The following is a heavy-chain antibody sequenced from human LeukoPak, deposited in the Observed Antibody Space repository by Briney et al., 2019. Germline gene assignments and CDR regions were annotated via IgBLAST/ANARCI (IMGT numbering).Heavy chain of an antibody. CDR1: GYTLTELS. CDR2: FDPEDGET. D-gene: IGHD1-26*01. J-gene: IGHJ4*02. Sequence: GASVKVSCKVSGYTLTELSMHWVRQAPGKGLEWMGGFDPEDGETIYAQKFQGRVTMTEDTSTDTAYMELSSLRSEDTAVYYCATYKCRSCPFDYWGQGTLVTVSS. CDR3: ATYKCRSCPFDY. V-gene: IGHV1-24*01.